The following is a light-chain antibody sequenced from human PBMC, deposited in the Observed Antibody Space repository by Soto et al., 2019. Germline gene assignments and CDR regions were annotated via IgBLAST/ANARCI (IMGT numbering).Light chain of an antibody. J-gene: IGLJ1*01. CDR1: SSDIGASNY. Sequence: QSVLTHPASVSGSPGQSITTSCTGTSSDIGASNYVPWYQQHPGQAPKLMIYDVNNRPSGISDRFSGSKSGNTASLTNSGLQAEDEADYYCYSWNSNSDTHYVFGTGPNLTVL. V-gene: IGLV2-14*03. CDR2: DVN. CDR3: YSWNSNSDTHYV.